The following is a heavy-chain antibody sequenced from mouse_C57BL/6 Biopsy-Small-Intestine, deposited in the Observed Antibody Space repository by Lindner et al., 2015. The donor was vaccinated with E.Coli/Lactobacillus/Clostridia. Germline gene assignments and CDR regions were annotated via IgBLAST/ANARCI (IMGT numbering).Heavy chain of an antibody. CDR2: INAASGDT. Sequence: SVKVSCKASGYTFTTYAVHWVRQAPGHRLEWMGWINAASGDTKYSEKFQGRITITRDTSASTAYMELSSLRSGDTAVYYCARDRVSWDYFYYYGMDVWGQGTTVTVSS. V-gene: IGHV1-84*02. D-gene: IGHD1-1*01. J-gene: IGHJ4*01. CDR3: ARDRVSWDYFYYYGMDV. CDR1: GYTFTTYA.